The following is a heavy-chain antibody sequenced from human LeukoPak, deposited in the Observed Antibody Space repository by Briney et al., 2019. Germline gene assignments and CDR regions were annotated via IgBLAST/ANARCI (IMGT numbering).Heavy chain of an antibody. CDR2: IWYDGSNK. Sequence: PGGALRLSCESSVFSFTNNAMHWVRQAPGKGVAWVAVIWYDGSNKYYEDSMKGQFTISRDNSKNTLYLQMNSLRAEDTAMYYCARDPYYYDSSGYHLDYWGQGTLVTVSS. CDR1: VFSFTNNA. J-gene: IGHJ4*02. D-gene: IGHD3-22*01. V-gene: IGHV3-33*01. CDR3: ARDPYYYDSSGYHLDY.